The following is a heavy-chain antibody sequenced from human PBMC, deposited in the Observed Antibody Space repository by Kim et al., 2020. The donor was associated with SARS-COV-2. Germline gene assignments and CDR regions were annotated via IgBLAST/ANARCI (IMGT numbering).Heavy chain of an antibody. CDR1: GGSFSGYY. CDR2: INHSGST. V-gene: IGHV4-34*01. CDR3: ARGFPDLYSSEDSSGYLYYFDY. J-gene: IGHJ4*02. Sequence: SETLSLTCAVYGGSFSGYYWSWIRQPPGKGLEWIGEINHSGSTNYNPSLKSRVTISVDTSKNQFSLKLSSVTAADTAVYYCARGFPDLYSSEDSSGYLYYFDYWGQGTLVTVSS. D-gene: IGHD3-22*01.